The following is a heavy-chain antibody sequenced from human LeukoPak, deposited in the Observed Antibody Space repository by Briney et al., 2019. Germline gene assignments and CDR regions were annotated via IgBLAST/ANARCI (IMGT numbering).Heavy chain of an antibody. V-gene: IGHV3-30-3*01. Sequence: GGSLRLSCAASGFTFSSYAMRWVRQAPGKGLEWVAVISYDGSNKYYADSVKGRFTISRDNSKNTLYLQMNSLRAEDTAVYYCARIKEQQLVYFDYWGQGTLVTVSS. J-gene: IGHJ4*02. CDR1: GFTFSSYA. CDR2: ISYDGSNK. CDR3: ARIKEQQLVYFDY. D-gene: IGHD6-13*01.